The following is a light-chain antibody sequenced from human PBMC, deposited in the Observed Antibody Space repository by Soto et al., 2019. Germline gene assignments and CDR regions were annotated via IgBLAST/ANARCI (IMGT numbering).Light chain of an antibody. CDR3: QQYDNWPLT. J-gene: IGKJ4*01. CDR1: QNVKIH. V-gene: IGKV3-15*01. CDR2: DAS. Sequence: EIVMTQSPGTLSESTGERVTLSCRASQNVKIHLAGYQQKPGQAPRLLIYDASTRFIGIPARFSSGGSGTEFTLTISSLQSEDFAIYYCQQYDNWPLTFGGGTKVQIK.